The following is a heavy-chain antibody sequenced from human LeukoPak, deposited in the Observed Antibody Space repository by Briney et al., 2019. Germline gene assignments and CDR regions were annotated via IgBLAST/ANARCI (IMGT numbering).Heavy chain of an antibody. V-gene: IGHV4-39*07. CDR3: AKDPVSFIWRRNNVFDI. J-gene: IGHJ3*02. CDR1: GGSISSGSYY. Sequence: PSQTLSLTCTVSGGSISSGSYYWSWIRQPPGKGLEWIGSMYYSGNIYYNPSLKSRVTISVDTSKNQLSLKLSSVTASDTAVYFCAKDPVSFIWRRNNVFDIWGPRTIVPVS. CDR2: MYYSGNI. D-gene: IGHD3-3*01.